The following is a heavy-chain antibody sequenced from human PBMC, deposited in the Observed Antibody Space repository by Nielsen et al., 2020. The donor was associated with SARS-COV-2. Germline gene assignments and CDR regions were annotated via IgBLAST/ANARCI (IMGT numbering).Heavy chain of an antibody. J-gene: IGHJ4*02. CDR2: IWYDGSNK. D-gene: IGHD3-3*01. CDR3: VRDSSIVIWSGYPVD. Sequence: GESLKISCAASGFTFSSYGMHWVRQAPGKGLEWVAVIWYDGSNKYYGDSVKGRFTISRDNAKNSLYLHMNSLRVEDTAVYYCVRDSSIVIWSGYPVDWGQGTLVTVSS. V-gene: IGHV3-33*08. CDR1: GFTFSSYG.